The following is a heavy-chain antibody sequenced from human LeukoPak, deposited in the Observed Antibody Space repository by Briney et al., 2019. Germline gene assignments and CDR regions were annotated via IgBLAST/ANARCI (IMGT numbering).Heavy chain of an antibody. CDR1: GFTFDDHD. Sequence: PGGSLRLSCAASGFTFDDHDMSWVRQAPGKGLEWVSSITWTGGSTGYADSVKGRFTISRDNGRNSLYLQMNSLRGEDTALYYCVRRAYSSSWYVFDYWGRGTLVTVSS. CDR2: ITWTGGST. J-gene: IGHJ4*02. V-gene: IGHV3-20*04. D-gene: IGHD6-13*01. CDR3: VRRAYSSSWYVFDY.